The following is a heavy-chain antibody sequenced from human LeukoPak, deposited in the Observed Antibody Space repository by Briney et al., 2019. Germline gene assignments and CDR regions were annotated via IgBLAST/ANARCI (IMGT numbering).Heavy chain of an antibody. Sequence: PGGSLRLSCAASGFTVSSNYMSWVRQAPGKGLEWVSVIYSGGSTYYADSVKGRFTISRDNAKNSLYLQMNSLRAEDTAVYFCARSGYSSTWYLQNFELDYWGQGTLVTVSS. CDR1: GFTVSSNY. D-gene: IGHD2-2*01. V-gene: IGHV3-53*01. CDR3: ARSGYSSTWYLQNFELDY. CDR2: IYSGGST. J-gene: IGHJ4*02.